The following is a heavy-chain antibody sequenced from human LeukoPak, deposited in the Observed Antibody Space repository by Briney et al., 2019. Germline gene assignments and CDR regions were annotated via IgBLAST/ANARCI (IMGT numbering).Heavy chain of an antibody. CDR3: STLTTNDY. Sequence: PGGSLRLSCAASGFTFSDAWMSWVRQAPGKGLEWVGRIKSKIDGGTTDYAAPVKGRFTISRDDPKNTLYLQMNSLKTEDTAVYYCSTLTTNDYWGQGTLVIVSS. V-gene: IGHV3-15*01. J-gene: IGHJ4*02. D-gene: IGHD3-9*01. CDR2: IKSKIDGGTT. CDR1: GFTFSDAW.